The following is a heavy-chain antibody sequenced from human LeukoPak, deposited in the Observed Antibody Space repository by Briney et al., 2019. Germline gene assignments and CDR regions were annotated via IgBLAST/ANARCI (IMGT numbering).Heavy chain of an antibody. CDR1: GGSFSGYY. Sequence: SETLSLICAVYGGSFSGYYWSWIRQPPGKGLEWIGEINHSGSTNYNPSLKSRVTISVDTSKNQFSLKLSSVTAADTAVYYCARGRVSWFDPWGQGTLVTVSS. CDR2: INHSGST. J-gene: IGHJ5*02. V-gene: IGHV4-34*01. CDR3: ARGRVSWFDP.